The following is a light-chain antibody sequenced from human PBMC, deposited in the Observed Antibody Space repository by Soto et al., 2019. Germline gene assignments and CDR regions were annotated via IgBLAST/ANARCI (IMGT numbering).Light chain of an antibody. V-gene: IGLV2-14*01. CDR1: SSDVVAYNY. CDR3: SAYTASSTVL. Sequence: QSALTQPPSVSGSPGQSITISCTGTSSDVVAYNYVSWYQQYPGKAPKLMIYDVSYRPSGISYRFSGSKSGNTASLTISGVQAEEEAAYYCSAYTASSTVLFGGGTKLTVL. J-gene: IGLJ2*01. CDR2: DVS.